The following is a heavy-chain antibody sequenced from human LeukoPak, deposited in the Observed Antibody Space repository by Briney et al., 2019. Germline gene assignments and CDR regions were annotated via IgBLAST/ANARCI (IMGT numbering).Heavy chain of an antibody. CDR3: ARVSDHGYNLVYYFDY. CDR1: GYTFTGYY. CDR2: INPNSGGT. V-gene: IGHV1-2*02. D-gene: IGHD5-24*01. Sequence: ASVKVSRKASGYTFTGYYMHWVRQAPGQGLEWMGWINPNSGGTNYAQKFQGRVTMTRDTSISTAYMELSRLRSDDTAVYYCARVSDHGYNLVYYFDYWGQGTLVTVSS. J-gene: IGHJ4*02.